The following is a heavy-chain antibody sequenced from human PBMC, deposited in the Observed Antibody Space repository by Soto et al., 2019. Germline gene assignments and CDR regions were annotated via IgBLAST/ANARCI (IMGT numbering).Heavy chain of an antibody. CDR2: IWYDGSNK. D-gene: IGHD6-6*01. CDR3: AREVAEYSSSSSWFAAYYYYYGMDV. Sequence: PGGSLRLSCAASGFTFSSYGMHWVRQAPGKGLEWVAVIWYDGSNKYYADSVKGRFTISRDNSKNTLYLQMNSLRAEDTAVYYCAREVAEYSSSSSWFAAYYYYYGMDVWGQGTTVTVSS. CDR1: GFTFSSYG. V-gene: IGHV3-33*01. J-gene: IGHJ6*02.